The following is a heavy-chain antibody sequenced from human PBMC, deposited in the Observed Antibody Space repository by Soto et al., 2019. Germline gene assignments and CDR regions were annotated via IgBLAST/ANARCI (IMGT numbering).Heavy chain of an antibody. D-gene: IGHD3-9*01. Sequence: QVQLQESGPGLVKPSETLSLTCIVSGGSVNSGTDFWSWIRQPPGKGLEWIGDTSNTGSAKYNPSLKSPVTITPDTSTKPFSRKLTSVTAADTAVYYCARVRWLSEYDIVTGYYIFDQWGRGTLVTVSS. CDR3: ARVRWLSEYDIVTGYYIFDQ. V-gene: IGHV4-61*03. J-gene: IGHJ4*02. CDR1: GGSVNSGTDF. CDR2: TSNTGSA.